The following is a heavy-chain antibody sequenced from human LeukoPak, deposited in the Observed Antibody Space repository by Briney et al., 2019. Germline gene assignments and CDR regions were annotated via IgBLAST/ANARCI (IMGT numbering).Heavy chain of an antibody. V-gene: IGHV3-23*01. Sequence: GGSLRLSCAASGCTFSSYAMHWVRQARGKGLEWVAGISGSGGRTYYADSVRGRLTISRDSSKNTVDLQMNSLRAEDTAVHYCGRGYPYYFDHWGQGTLVTVSS. J-gene: IGHJ4*02. D-gene: IGHD3-22*01. CDR2: ISGSGGRT. CDR3: GRGYPYYFDH. CDR1: GCTFSSYA.